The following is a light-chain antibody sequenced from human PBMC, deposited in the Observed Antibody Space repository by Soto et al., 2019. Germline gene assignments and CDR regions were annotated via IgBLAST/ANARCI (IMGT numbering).Light chain of an antibody. V-gene: IGKV3-15*01. CDR2: GAS. Sequence: EVVLTQSPATLTVSPGERATLSCRASQSVSSHLAWYQQKPGQAPRLLIYGASTRATGIPDRFSGSGSGTEFTLTISSLQSEDFAVYYCQHYNNGPRYTFGQGTTLEI. J-gene: IGKJ2*01. CDR3: QHYNNGPRYT. CDR1: QSVSSH.